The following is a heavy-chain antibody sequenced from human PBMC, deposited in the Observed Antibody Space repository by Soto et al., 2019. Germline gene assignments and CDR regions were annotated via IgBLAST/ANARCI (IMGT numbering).Heavy chain of an antibody. D-gene: IGHD6-13*01. Sequence: PSDTLSLTCNASGGSISSFYWSWIRQPPGKGLEWIVSISSSGSTNYNPSLESRVTVSVDRSKNQLSLKSRSVTAADTAVYHCARVPTSSGWLHYYGMDVWGQETTVTVS. V-gene: IGHV4-59*01. CDR3: ARVPTSSGWLHYYGMDV. J-gene: IGHJ6*02. CDR1: GGSISSFY. CDR2: ISSSGST.